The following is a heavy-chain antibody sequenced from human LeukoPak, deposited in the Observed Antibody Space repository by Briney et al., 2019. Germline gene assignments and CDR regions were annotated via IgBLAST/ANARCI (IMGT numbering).Heavy chain of an antibody. V-gene: IGHV4-59*01. CDR3: ARSGYSYDSAVYWNFDL. CDR1: GGSISSYY. CDR2: VSYSGTT. D-gene: IGHD5-18*01. J-gene: IGHJ2*01. Sequence: TSETLSLTCTVSGGSISSYYWTWIRQPPGKGLEWIGYVSYSGTTKYNPSLKSRVTMSVDMSKNRLSLRLTSVIAADTAVYYCARSGYSYDSAVYWNFDLWGRGTLVTVSS.